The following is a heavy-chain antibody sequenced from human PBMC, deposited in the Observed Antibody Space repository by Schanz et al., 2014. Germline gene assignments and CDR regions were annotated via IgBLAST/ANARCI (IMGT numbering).Heavy chain of an antibody. CDR1: GFTFSKYG. V-gene: IGHV3-33*01. CDR3: ARPIYDLWSGSFDY. D-gene: IGHD3-3*01. Sequence: QVQLVESGGGVVQPGRSLRLSCAASGFTFSKYGMHWVRQAPGKGLEWVAVIWYDGSNKDYADSVKGRFTISRDNSKNMLYLQMNSLRAEDTAVYYCARPIYDLWSGSFDYWGQGTLVTVSS. J-gene: IGHJ4*02. CDR2: IWYDGSNK.